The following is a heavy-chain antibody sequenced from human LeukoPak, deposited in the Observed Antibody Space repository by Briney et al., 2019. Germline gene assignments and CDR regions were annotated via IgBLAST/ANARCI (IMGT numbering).Heavy chain of an antibody. J-gene: IGHJ4*02. CDR1: GFTFSSYW. D-gene: IGHD3-9*01. V-gene: IGHV3-7*01. CDR2: IKQDGSEK. Sequence: GGSLRLSCVASGFTFSSYWMSWVRQAPGKGLEWVANIKQDGSEKYYVDSVKGRFTISRDDAKNSLYLQMNSLGAEDTAVYYCAREYDILTYWGQGTLVTVSS. CDR3: AREYDILTY.